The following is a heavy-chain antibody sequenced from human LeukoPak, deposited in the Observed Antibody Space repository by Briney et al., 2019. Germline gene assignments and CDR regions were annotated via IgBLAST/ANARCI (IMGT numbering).Heavy chain of an antibody. J-gene: IGHJ4*02. D-gene: IGHD2/OR15-2a*01. CDR2: INSDGSWT. V-gene: IGHV3-74*01. Sequence: GGSLRLSCAASGFTVSNNYMSWVRQAPGKGLVWVSHINSDGSWTSYADSVKGRFTISKDNAKNTVYLQMNSLRAEDTAVYYCVSFYETYWGRGTLVTVSS. CDR1: GFTVSNNY. CDR3: VSFYETY.